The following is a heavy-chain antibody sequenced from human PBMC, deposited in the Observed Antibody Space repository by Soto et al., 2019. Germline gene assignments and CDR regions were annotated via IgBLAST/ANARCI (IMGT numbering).Heavy chain of an antibody. J-gene: IGHJ4*02. D-gene: IGHD6-13*01. CDR1: GFKIVDFG. Sequence: GGPHRHPSAAFGFKIVDFGVRRVRKKPGKGMEWVASISWNSGSIGYADSVKGRFTISRDNAKNSLSLQMNSLRPEDTALYYCVKDKWYNNTWYLDYWGQGTLVTVSS. CDR3: VKDKWYNNTWYLDY. CDR2: ISWNSGSI. V-gene: IGHV3-9*01.